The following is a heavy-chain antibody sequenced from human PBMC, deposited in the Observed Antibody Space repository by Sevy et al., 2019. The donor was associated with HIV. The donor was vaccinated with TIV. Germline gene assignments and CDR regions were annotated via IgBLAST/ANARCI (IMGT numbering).Heavy chain of an antibody. Sequence: GGSLRLSCAASGFTFSSYAMNWVRQAPGEGLEWVSSINAISSNIYYADSVKGRLAVSRDNAENSLYLQMNSVRAEDTAVYYCARDLFSGGNAVYGYWGQGTLVTVSS. D-gene: IGHD2-15*01. J-gene: IGHJ4*02. V-gene: IGHV3-21*01. CDR1: GFTFSSYA. CDR2: INAISSNI. CDR3: ARDLFSGGNAVYGY.